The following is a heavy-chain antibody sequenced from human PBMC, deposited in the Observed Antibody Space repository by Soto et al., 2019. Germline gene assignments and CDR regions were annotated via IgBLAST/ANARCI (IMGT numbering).Heavy chain of an antibody. D-gene: IGHD6-25*01. V-gene: IGHV3-74*03. Sequence: GSLRLAWSASGFTFSRNWMHWVLQTPGKGPVWVSRINDDGSSTKYADSVKGRFTIARDNAKNTVFLQMSSLRAEDTAVYYCAREVIAATGTIRWFDPWGQGTLVTVYS. CDR1: GFTFSRNW. CDR3: AREVIAATGTIRWFDP. J-gene: IGHJ5*02. CDR2: INDDGSST.